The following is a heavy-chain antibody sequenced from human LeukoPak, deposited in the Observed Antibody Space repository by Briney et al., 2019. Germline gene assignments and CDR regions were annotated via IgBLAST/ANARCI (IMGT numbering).Heavy chain of an antibody. J-gene: IGHJ3*02. V-gene: IGHV3-33*06. CDR2: IWYDGSNK. Sequence: GGSLRLSCAASGFTFSSYGMHWVRQAPGKGLEWVAAIWYDGSNKYYADSVKGRFTISRDNSKNTLYLQMNSLKAEDTAVYYCAKDFYGAGVVGAFDIWGEGTMVTVSS. D-gene: IGHD3-10*01. CDR3: AKDFYGAGVVGAFDI. CDR1: GFTFSSYG.